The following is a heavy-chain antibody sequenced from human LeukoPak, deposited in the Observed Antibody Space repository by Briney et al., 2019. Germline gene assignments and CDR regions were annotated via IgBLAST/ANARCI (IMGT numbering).Heavy chain of an antibody. CDR2: LYRAGST. Sequence: GGSLRLSCAASGFTVSSNYMSWVRQAPGKGLEWVSILYRAGSTYYADSVRGRFTISRDSSKNTVCLQMNSLRAEDTAVYYCASGGMGARKYYSDPFHYWGQGTLVTVSS. CDR3: ASGGMGARKYYSDPFHY. J-gene: IGHJ4*02. D-gene: IGHD3-10*01. V-gene: IGHV3-53*01. CDR1: GFTVSSNY.